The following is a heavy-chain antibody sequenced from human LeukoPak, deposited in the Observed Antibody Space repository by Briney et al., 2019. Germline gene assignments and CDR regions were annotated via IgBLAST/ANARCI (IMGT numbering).Heavy chain of an antibody. V-gene: IGHV3-7*01. CDR1: GFTLSSRW. D-gene: IGHD3-3*01. Sequence: TGGSLRLSCAASGFTLSSRWMNWFRQAPGKGLEWVGNIKEDGTERHYVNSVRDRFTISRDNSKNTLYLQMNSLRAEDTAVYYCAKGSKEVLFTRDHYMDVWGKGTTVTISS. CDR3: AKGSKEVLFTRDHYMDV. CDR2: IKEDGTER. J-gene: IGHJ6*03.